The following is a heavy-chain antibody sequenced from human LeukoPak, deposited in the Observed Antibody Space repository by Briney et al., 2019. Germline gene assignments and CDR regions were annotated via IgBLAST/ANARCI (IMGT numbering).Heavy chain of an antibody. Sequence: PGRSLRLSCAASGFTFSSYGMHWVRQAPGKGLEWGAVISYDGSNKYYADSVKGRFTISRDNSKNSLYLQMNSLRTEDTAVYYCAKDHSSGSYYITGRFDPWGQGTLVTVSS. D-gene: IGHD3-10*01. V-gene: IGHV3-30*18. J-gene: IGHJ5*02. CDR2: ISYDGSNK. CDR3: AKDHSSGSYYITGRFDP. CDR1: GFTFSSYG.